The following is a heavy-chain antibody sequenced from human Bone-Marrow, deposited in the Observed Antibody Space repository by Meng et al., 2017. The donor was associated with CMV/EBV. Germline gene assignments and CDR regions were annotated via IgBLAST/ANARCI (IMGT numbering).Heavy chain of an antibody. V-gene: IGHV4-59*01. CDR2: IYYSGST. D-gene: IGHD3-9*01. Sequence: SETLSLPCTVFGCSISSYYFNWIRQPPGKGLEWIGHIYYSGSTNYNPSLKSRVTISVDTSKNQFSLKFTSVTAADTAVYYCARGESYDILTGYYPFIGAFEIWGQGTMVTVSS. CDR3: ARGESYDILTGYYPFIGAFEI. J-gene: IGHJ3*02. CDR1: GCSISSYY.